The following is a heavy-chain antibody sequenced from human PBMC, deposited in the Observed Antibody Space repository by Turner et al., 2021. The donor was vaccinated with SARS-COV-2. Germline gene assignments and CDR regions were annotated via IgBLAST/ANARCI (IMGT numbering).Heavy chain of an antibody. D-gene: IGHD2-2*01. V-gene: IGHV4-39*02. J-gene: IGHJ4*02. CDR1: GGSISSSSYY. Sequence: QLQLQESGPGLVKPSETLSLTCTVSGGSISSSSYYWGWIRQPPGKGLEWIGSTYYSGSTYYNPSLKSRVTISVDTSKNQFSLKLSSVTAADTAVYYCAREIVVPAAYGGGFDYWGQGTLVTVSS. CDR3: AREIVVPAAYGGGFDY. CDR2: TYYSGST.